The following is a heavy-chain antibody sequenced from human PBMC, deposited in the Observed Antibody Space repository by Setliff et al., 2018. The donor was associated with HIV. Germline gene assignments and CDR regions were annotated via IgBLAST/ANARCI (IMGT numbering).Heavy chain of an antibody. V-gene: IGHV4-61*10. CDR1: GDSISSGSYY. J-gene: IGHJ6*03. Sequence: PSETLSLTCTVSGDSISSGSYYWNWIRQPAGKGLEWIGEINHSGNTNYNPSLKSRVTISIDTSKNQFSLRLSSVTAADTAVYYCARGGLWGYSSSWYHYYYYRDVWGQGTTVTV. CDR3: ARGGLWGYSSSWYHYYYYRDV. CDR2: INHSGNT. D-gene: IGHD6-13*01.